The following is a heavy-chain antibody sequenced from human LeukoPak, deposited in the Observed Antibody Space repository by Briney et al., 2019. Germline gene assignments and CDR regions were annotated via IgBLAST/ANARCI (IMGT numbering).Heavy chain of an antibody. Sequence: PGGSLRLSCAASGFTFSSYGMSWVRQAPGKGLEWVSAISGSGGSTYYADSVKGRFTISRDNSKNTLYLQMNSLRAEDTAVYYCAKQFLWFGELSHFDYWGQGTLFTVSS. V-gene: IGHV3-23*01. D-gene: IGHD3-10*01. J-gene: IGHJ4*02. CDR2: ISGSGGST. CDR3: AKQFLWFGELSHFDY. CDR1: GFTFSSYG.